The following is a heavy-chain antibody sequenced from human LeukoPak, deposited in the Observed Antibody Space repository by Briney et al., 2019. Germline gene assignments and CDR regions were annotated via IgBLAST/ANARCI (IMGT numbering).Heavy chain of an antibody. Sequence: SVKVSCKASGYTFTGYYMHWVRQAPGQGLEWMGRIIPILGIANYAQKFQGRVTITADKSTSTAYMKLSSLRSEDTAVYYCARDTIVATTREYYFDYWGQGTLVTVSS. CDR3: ARDTIVATTREYYFDY. V-gene: IGHV1-69*04. J-gene: IGHJ4*02. CDR1: GYTFTGYY. CDR2: IIPILGIA. D-gene: IGHD5-12*01.